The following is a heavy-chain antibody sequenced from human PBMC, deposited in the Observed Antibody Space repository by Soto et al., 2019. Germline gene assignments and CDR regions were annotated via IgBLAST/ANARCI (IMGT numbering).Heavy chain of an antibody. D-gene: IGHD2-15*01. V-gene: IGHV3-23*01. CDR3: AKDRTEVGYFYY. CDR1: GFTFSSYA. J-gene: IGHJ4*02. Sequence: GGSLRLSCATSGFTFSSYAMSWVRQAPGKGLEWVSAISGSGGSTYYADSVKGRFTISRDNSKNTLYLQMNSLRAEDTAVYYCAKDRTEVGYFYYWGQGTLVTVSS. CDR2: ISGSGGST.